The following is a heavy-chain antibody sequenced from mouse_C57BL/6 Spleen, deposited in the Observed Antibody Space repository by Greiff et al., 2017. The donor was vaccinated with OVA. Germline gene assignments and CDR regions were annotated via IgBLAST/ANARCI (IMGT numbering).Heavy chain of an antibody. V-gene: IGHV1-74*01. D-gene: IGHD2-4*01. Sequence: QVQLQQPGAELVKPGASVKVSCKASGYTFTSYWMHWVKQRPGQGLEWIGRIHPSDSDTNYNQKFKGKATLTVDKSSSTAYMQLSSLTSEDSAVYYCARKYDYVSAWFAYWGQGTLVTVSA. CDR2: IHPSDSDT. CDR3: ARKYDYVSAWFAY. J-gene: IGHJ3*01. CDR1: GYTFTSYW.